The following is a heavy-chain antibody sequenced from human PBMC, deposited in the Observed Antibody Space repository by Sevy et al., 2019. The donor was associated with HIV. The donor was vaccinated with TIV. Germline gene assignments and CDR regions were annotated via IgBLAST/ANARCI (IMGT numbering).Heavy chain of an antibody. Sequence: SSVKVSCKVSGYTLSQLYMHWVRQAPGKGLEWVGTFNPEDGRTIYAQKFQGRVTMTEDTSTDTAYMELNSLNSEDTAVYYCATTKDYYDSSGYPFDYWGQGTQVTVSS. J-gene: IGHJ4*02. D-gene: IGHD3-22*01. CDR1: GYTLSQLY. CDR3: ATTKDYYDSSGYPFDY. CDR2: FNPEDGRT. V-gene: IGHV1-24*01.